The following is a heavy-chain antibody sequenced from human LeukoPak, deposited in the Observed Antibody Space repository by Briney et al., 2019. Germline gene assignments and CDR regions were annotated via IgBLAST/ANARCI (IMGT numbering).Heavy chain of an antibody. CDR3: ARRGDYRNYFDY. Sequence: SGPTLVKPTQTLTLTCTFSGFSLSTSGVGVGWIRQPPGKAPEWLAVIYWDDDKRFSPSLKTRLTITKDTPKNQVVLTMTNMAPVDTATYYCARRGDYRNYFDYWGQGTLVTVSS. CDR1: GFSLSTSGVG. D-gene: IGHD4-17*01. CDR2: IYWDDDK. J-gene: IGHJ4*02. V-gene: IGHV2-5*02.